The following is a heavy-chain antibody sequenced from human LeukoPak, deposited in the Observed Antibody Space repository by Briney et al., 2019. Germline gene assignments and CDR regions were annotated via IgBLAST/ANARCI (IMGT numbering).Heavy chain of an antibody. J-gene: IGHJ4*02. V-gene: IGHV1-69*04. CDR3: ARDRSLLQPDYFDY. CDR2: IIPILGIA. CDR1: GGTFSSYA. Sequence: ASVKVSCKASGGTFSSYAISWVRQAPGQGLEWMGRIIPILGIANYAQKFQGRVTITADKSTSTAYMELSSLRSEDTAVYYCARDRSLLQPDYFDYWGQGTLVTVSS.